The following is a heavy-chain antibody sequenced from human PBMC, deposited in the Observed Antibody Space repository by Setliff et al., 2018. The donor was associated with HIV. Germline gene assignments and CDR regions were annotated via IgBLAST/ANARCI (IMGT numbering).Heavy chain of an antibody. CDR1: GGSTTSGGYY. J-gene: IGHJ5*02. CDR3: ARVIPAVVPANWFDP. Sequence: SETLSLTCSVSGGSTTSGGYYWSWIRQHPGKGLEYIGYIYYSGSTYYNPSLKSRVTMSIDTSTQQFFLNVTSVTAADTAVYYCARVIPAVVPANWFDPWGHGTLVTVSS. V-gene: IGHV4-31*03. D-gene: IGHD2-2*01. CDR2: IYYSGST.